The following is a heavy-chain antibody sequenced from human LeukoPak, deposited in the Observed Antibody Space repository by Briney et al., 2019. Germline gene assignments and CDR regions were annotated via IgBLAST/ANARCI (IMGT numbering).Heavy chain of an antibody. CDR1: GFTFSAYG. Sequence: AGGSLRLSCVASGFTFSAYGMHWVRQAPGKGLDWVAFIRYDETREFYGDSVKGRFTVSRDNSKNTVYLQMNSLRPEDTGVYFCAKPAVAAGYHSTYYMDVWGGGTTVTVSS. V-gene: IGHV3-30*02. D-gene: IGHD6-13*01. J-gene: IGHJ6*03. CDR3: AKPAVAAGYHSTYYMDV. CDR2: IRYDETRE.